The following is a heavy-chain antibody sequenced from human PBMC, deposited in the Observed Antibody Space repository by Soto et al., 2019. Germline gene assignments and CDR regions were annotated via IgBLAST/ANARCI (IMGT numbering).Heavy chain of an antibody. CDR3: AREDRLLRYCVWFPDYYYYGMDV. CDR1: GYTFTSYY. CDR2: INPSGGST. V-gene: IGHV1-46*01. Sequence: ASVKVSCKASGYTFTSYYMHWVRQAPGQGLEWMGIINPSGGSTSYAQKFQGRVTMTRDTSTSTVYMELSSLRSEDTAVYYCAREDRLLRYCVWFPDYYYYGMDVWGQGTTVTVSS. D-gene: IGHD3-9*01. J-gene: IGHJ6*02.